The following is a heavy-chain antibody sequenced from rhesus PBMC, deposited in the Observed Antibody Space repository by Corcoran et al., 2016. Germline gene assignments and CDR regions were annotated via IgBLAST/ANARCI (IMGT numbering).Heavy chain of an antibody. CDR2: IYGSGSST. Sequence: QLQLQESGPGLVKPSETLSVTCAVSGGSISSSYWSWIRQAPGKGLEWIGYIYGSGSSTNYNPSLKSRVTLSVDTSKHQLSLKLSSVTAADTAVDYCATSGVVTEPNYWGQGVLVTVSS. J-gene: IGHJ4*01. CDR1: GGSISSSY. CDR3: ATSGVVTEPNY. D-gene: IGHD3-16*01. V-gene: IGHV4-169*01.